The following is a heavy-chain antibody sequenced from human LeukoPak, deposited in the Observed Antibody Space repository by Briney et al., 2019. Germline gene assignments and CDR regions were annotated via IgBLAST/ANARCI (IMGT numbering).Heavy chain of an antibody. CDR2: INSDGSST. CDR1: GFTFSSYW. Sequence: GGSLRLSCAASGFTFSSYWMHWVRQAPGKGLVWVSRINSDGSSTSYADSVKGRFTISRDNAKNTLYLQMNSLRAEDTSVYYCAREILDYGMDVWGQGTTVTVSS. V-gene: IGHV3-74*01. J-gene: IGHJ6*02. CDR3: AREILDYGMDV.